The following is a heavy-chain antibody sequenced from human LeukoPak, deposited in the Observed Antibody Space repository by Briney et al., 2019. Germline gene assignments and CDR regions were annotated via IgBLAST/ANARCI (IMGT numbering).Heavy chain of an antibody. CDR2: IYNSGNT. Sequence: SETLSLTCTVSGGSISNYYWNWIRQPAGKGLEWIGRIYNSGNTNYNPSLKSRVTISVDTSKNQFSLKLSSGTAADTAVYYCARYEAVAGVFDYWGQGTLVTVSS. J-gene: IGHJ4*02. CDR3: ARYEAVAGVFDY. D-gene: IGHD6-19*01. CDR1: GGSISNYY. V-gene: IGHV4-4*07.